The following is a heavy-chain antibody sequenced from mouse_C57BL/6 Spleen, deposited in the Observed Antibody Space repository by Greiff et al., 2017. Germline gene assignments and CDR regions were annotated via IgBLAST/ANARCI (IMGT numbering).Heavy chain of an antibody. V-gene: IGHV1-64*01. CDR1: GYTFTSYW. CDR2: IHPNSGST. CDR3: ARDDCEYYFDY. Sequence: QVQLQQPGAELVKPGASVTLSCKASGYTFTSYWMHWVKQRPGQGLEWIGMIHPNSGSTNYNEKFKSKATLAVDKSSSTAYMQLSSLTSEDSAVYYCARDDCEYYFDYWGQGTTLTVSS. D-gene: IGHD2-4*01. J-gene: IGHJ2*01.